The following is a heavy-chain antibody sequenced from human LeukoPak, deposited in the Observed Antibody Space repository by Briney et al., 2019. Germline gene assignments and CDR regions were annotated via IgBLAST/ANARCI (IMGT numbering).Heavy chain of an antibody. Sequence: KPSETLSLTCAVYGGSFSGYYWSWIRQPPGKGLEWIGEINHSGSTNYNPSLKSRVTISVDTSKNQFSLKLSSVTAADTAVYSCARGYNWNYWGQGTLVTVSS. CDR1: GGSFSGYY. V-gene: IGHV4-34*01. CDR2: INHSGST. J-gene: IGHJ4*02. D-gene: IGHD1-20*01. CDR3: ARGYNWNY.